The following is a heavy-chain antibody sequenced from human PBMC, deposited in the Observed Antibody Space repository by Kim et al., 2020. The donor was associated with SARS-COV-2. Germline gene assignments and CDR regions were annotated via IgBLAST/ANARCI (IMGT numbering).Heavy chain of an antibody. V-gene: IGHV4-59*13. CDR1: GGSISSYY. J-gene: IGHJ6*02. CDR3: ARDREYSGYGMDV. Sequence: SETLSLTCTVSGGSISSYYWSWIRQPPGKGLEWIGYIYYSGSTNYNPSLKSRVTISVDTSKNQFSLKLSSVTAADTAVYYCARDREYSGYGMDVWGQGT. CDR2: IYYSGST. D-gene: IGHD6-6*01.